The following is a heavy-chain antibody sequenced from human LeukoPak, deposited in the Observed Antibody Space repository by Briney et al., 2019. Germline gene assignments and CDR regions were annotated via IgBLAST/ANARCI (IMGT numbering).Heavy chain of an antibody. V-gene: IGHV3-23*01. CDR2: ISGSGNST. Sequence: GGSLRLSCAGSGFTFVNYALTWVRQAPGKGLEWISTISGSGNSTFYADSVKGRFTISRDNSKNTLYLQMNSLRAEDTAVYYCAKVGLERHQFDYWGQGTLVTVSS. J-gene: IGHJ4*02. CDR3: AKVGLERHQFDY. D-gene: IGHD1-1*01. CDR1: GFTFVNYA.